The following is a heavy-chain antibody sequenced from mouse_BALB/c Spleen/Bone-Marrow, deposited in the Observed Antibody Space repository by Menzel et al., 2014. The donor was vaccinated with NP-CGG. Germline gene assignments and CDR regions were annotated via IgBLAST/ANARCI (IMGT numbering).Heavy chain of an antibody. CDR1: GYTFXSYW. CDR3: ATGTYYFDY. J-gene: IGHJ2*01. V-gene: IGHV1-7*01. CDR2: INPSTGYT. Sequence: QVQLQQSGAELAKPGASVKMSCKASGYTFXSYWMHRVKQRPGQGLEWIGYINPSTGYTEYNQKFKDKATLTADKSSSTAYMQLSSLTSEDSAVYYCATGTYYFDYWGQGTTLTVSS. D-gene: IGHD4-1*01.